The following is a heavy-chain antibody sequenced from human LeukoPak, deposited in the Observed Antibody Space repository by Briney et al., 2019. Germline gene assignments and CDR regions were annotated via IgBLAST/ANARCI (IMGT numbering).Heavy chain of an antibody. CDR2: ISGSGGGT. CDR3: AKGDSSGGDFDY. J-gene: IGHJ4*02. CDR1: GFTFSSYS. V-gene: IGHV3-23*01. D-gene: IGHD3-22*01. Sequence: PGGSLRLSCAASGFTFSSYSMNWVRQAPGKGLEWVSAISGSGGGTYYADSVKGRFTISRDNSENTLYLQMNSLRAEDTAVYYCAKGDSSGGDFDYWGQGTLVTVSS.